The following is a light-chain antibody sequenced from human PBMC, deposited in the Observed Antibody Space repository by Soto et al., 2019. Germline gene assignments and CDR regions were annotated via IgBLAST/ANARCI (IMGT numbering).Light chain of an antibody. Sequence: EIVLTQSPATLSLSPGERATLSCRASQSVSSYLAWYQQKPGQAPRLLIYDASNRATGIPARFSGSGSGPDFTLTISSLEPEDVAVYYCQQRSNFGQGTRLEMK. V-gene: IGKV3-11*01. J-gene: IGKJ5*01. CDR3: QQRSN. CDR2: DAS. CDR1: QSVSSY.